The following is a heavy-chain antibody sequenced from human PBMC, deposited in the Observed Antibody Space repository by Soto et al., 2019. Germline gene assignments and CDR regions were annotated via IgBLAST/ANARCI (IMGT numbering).Heavy chain of an antibody. D-gene: IGHD3-9*01. V-gene: IGHV4-30-2*01. CDR3: ARDSRIRIPPSRYYDNLTGQYRGAFDI. CDR2: IYHSGST. J-gene: IGHJ3*02. CDR1: GGSISSGGYS. Sequence: PSETLSLTCAVSGGSISSGGYSWSWIRQPPGKGLEWIGYIYHSGSTYYNPSLKSRVTISVDTSKNQFSLKLSSVTAADTAVYYCARDSRIRIPPSRYYDNLTGQYRGAFDIWGQGTMVTVSS.